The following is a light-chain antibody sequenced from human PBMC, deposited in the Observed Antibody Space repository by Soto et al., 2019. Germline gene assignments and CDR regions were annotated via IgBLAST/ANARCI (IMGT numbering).Light chain of an antibody. CDR2: GAS. Sequence: EIVLTRSPGTLSLSPGERATLSCRAIQSVSSSYLAWYQQKPGQAPRLLIYGASSRATGIPDRFSDSGSGTDFTLTISRLEPEDFAVYYCQQYGSSPPITFGQGTKVDIK. V-gene: IGKV3-20*01. J-gene: IGKJ1*01. CDR1: QSVSSSY. CDR3: QQYGSSPPIT.